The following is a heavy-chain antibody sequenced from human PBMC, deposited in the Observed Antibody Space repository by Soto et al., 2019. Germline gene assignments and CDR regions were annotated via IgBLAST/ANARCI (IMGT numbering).Heavy chain of an antibody. CDR3: ARQGIAAAGSDFDY. D-gene: IGHD6-13*01. CDR1: GGSISSYY. V-gene: IGHV4-59*08. CDR2: IYYSGST. Sequence: QVQLQESGPGLVKPSETLSLTCTVSGGSISSYYWSWIRQPPGKGLEWIGYIYYSGSTNYNPSLKSRVTISVDTSKNRFSLKLSSVTAADTAVYYCARQGIAAAGSDFDYWGQGTLVTVSS. J-gene: IGHJ4*02.